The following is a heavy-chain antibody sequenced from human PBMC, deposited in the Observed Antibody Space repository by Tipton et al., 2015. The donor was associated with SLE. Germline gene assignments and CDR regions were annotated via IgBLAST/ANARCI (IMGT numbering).Heavy chain of an antibody. CDR2: IYYSGST. CDR1: GGSISSSSYY. J-gene: IGHJ6*03. CDR3: ARIIRGVYYYYMDV. Sequence: TLSLTCTVSGGSISSSSYYWGWIRQPPGKGLEWIGGIYYSGSTYYNPALKSRVTISVDTSKNQFSLKLSSVTAADTAVYYCARIIRGVYYYYMDVWGKGTTVTVSS. V-gene: IGHV4-39*01. D-gene: IGHD3-10*01.